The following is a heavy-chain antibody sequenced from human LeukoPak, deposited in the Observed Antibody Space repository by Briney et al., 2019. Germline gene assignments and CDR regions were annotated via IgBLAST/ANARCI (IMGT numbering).Heavy chain of an antibody. CDR1: GGSISSYY. D-gene: IGHD3-22*01. CDR3: ARVYYDSSGYYWRSFDY. V-gene: IGHV4-59*01. CDR2: IYYSGST. J-gene: IGHJ4*02. Sequence: SETLSLTCTVSGGSISSYYWSWIRQPPGKGLEWIGYIYYSGSTNYNPSLKSRVTISVDTSKNQFSLKLSSVTAADTAVYYCARVYYDSSGYYWRSFDYWGQGTLVTVSS.